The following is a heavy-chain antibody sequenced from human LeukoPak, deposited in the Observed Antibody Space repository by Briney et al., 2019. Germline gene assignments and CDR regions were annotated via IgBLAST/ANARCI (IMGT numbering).Heavy chain of an antibody. CDR2: ISGSDGGS. Sequence: GGSLRLSCAASGFSFTSHWMTWLRQAPGKGLEWVSAISGSDGGSYYADSVKGRFTIFRDNSKKTLYLQMNSLTDEDTAVYFCAKVGYASGTYYNDWFDPWGQGTLVTVSS. CDR3: AKVGYASGTYYNDWFDP. V-gene: IGHV3-23*01. CDR1: GFSFTSHW. J-gene: IGHJ5*02. D-gene: IGHD3-10*01.